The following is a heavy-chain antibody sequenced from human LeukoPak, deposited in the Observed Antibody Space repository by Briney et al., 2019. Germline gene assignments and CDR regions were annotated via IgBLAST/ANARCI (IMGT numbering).Heavy chain of an antibody. Sequence: RASETLSLTCAVYGGSFSGYYWNWIRQPPGKGLEWMGEINHSGSTNYNPSLKSRVTISVDTSKNQFSLKLSSVTAADTAVYYCARVSRTYSSGWYPWYFDYWGQGTLVTVSS. D-gene: IGHD6-19*01. CDR3: ARVSRTYSSGWYPWYFDY. CDR2: INHSGST. CDR1: GGSFSGYY. V-gene: IGHV4-34*01. J-gene: IGHJ4*02.